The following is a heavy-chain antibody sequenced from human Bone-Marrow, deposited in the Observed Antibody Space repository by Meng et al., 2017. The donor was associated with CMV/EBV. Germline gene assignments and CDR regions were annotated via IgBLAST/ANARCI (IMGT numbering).Heavy chain of an antibody. Sequence: ASVKVSCKASGYTFISYGISWVRQAPGQGLEWMGWISAYNDNTNYAQKLQGRVTMTTDTSTSTAYLELRSLRSDDTAVYYCARDVGWELLRRVLDYWGQGTLVTVS. CDR1: GYTFISYG. D-gene: IGHD1-26*01. CDR3: ARDVGWELLRRVLDY. CDR2: ISAYNDNT. V-gene: IGHV1-18*01. J-gene: IGHJ4*02.